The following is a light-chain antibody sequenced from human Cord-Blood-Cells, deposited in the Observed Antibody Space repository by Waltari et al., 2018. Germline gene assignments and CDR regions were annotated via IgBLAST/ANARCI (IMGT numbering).Light chain of an antibody. V-gene: IGLV2-11*01. CDR3: CSYAGSWV. CDR1: TRAVRGSNH. CDR2: DVS. Sequence: SALTQPRSVSGSPGQSVTTSCPGTTRAVRGSNHVSWYQQHPGKAPKLMIYDVSKRPSGVPDRFSGSKSGNTASLTISGLQAEDEADYYCCSYAGSWVFGGGTKLTVL. J-gene: IGLJ3*02.